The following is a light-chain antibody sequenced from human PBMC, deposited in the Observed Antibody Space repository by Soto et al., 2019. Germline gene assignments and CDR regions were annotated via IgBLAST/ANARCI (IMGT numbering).Light chain of an antibody. CDR2: DVS. Sequence: QCVRTQPASVSGAAGQSITISYTGTSSDIGAYNYVSWYQQHPGKAPKLMIYDVSNRPSGVSDRFSASKSGNTASLTISGLQAEDESDYYCSSFTGSSPRYVFGTGTKVPAL. CDR1: SSDIGAYNY. J-gene: IGLJ1*01. CDR3: SSFTGSSPRYV. V-gene: IGLV2-14*01.